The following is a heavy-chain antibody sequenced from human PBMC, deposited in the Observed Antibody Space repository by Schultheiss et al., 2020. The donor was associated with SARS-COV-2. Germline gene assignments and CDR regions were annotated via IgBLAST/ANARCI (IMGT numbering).Heavy chain of an antibody. CDR1: GFTFGSYN. Sequence: GGSLRLSCAASGFTFGSYNMHWVRQAPGKGLEWVSVIYSCGSTYYADSVQGRFIISRDNAKNSIYLQMNYLRAEDTAVYYCARVGRDCSHGVCYNAEYFQHWGQGTLVTVSS. CDR3: ARVGRDCSHGVCYNAEYFQH. D-gene: IGHD2-8*01. J-gene: IGHJ1*01. CDR2: IYSCGST. V-gene: IGHV3-66*01.